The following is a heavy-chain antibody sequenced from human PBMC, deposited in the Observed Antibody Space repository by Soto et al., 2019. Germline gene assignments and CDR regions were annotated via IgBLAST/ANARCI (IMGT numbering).Heavy chain of an antibody. CDR3: ARSIAADGTTLFDS. V-gene: IGHV4-59*01. CDR1: GGSISSYY. D-gene: IGHD6-13*01. J-gene: IGHJ4*02. CDR2: IYFSGTT. Sequence: QVQLQESGPGLVKPSETLSLTCTVSGGSISSYYWSWIRQPPGKGLEWIAYIYFSGTTNYNPSLKSRVIISVDTSKYQFSLKLSSVSAADTAIYYCARSIAADGTTLFDSWGQGALVTVSS.